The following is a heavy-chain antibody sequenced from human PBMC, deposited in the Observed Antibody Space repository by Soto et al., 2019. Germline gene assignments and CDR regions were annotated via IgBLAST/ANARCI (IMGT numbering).Heavy chain of an antibody. V-gene: IGHV3-48*02. Sequence: GGSLRLSCAASGFTFSSYSMKWVRQAPGKGLEWVSHISSSSTGMYYADSVKGRLIISRDNAKNSLYLQMNNLRDEDTAVYYCTRAGRGAVVVGDLGYFYYGMDVWGQGTTVTVSS. J-gene: IGHJ6*02. D-gene: IGHD2-15*01. CDR1: GFTFSSYS. CDR2: ISSSSTGM. CDR3: TRAGRGAVVVGDLGYFYYGMDV.